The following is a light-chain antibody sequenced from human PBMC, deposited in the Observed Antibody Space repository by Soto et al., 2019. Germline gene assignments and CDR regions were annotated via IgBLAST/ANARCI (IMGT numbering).Light chain of an antibody. V-gene: IGKV2-28*01. CDR3: MQALQTPYT. Sequence: DIVMTQSPLSLPVTPGEPASISCRSSQSLLHSNGYNYLDWYLQKPGQSPQLLIYLGSNRASGVPDRFSGSGSGTDFTLKSSRVEAEDVGVYCCMQALQTPYTFRQGTKLEIK. CDR1: QSLLHSNGYNY. CDR2: LGS. J-gene: IGKJ2*01.